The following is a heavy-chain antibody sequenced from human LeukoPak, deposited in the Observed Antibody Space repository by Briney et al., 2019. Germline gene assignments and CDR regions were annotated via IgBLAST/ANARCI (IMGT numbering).Heavy chain of an antibody. V-gene: IGHV4-4*07. Sequence: SETLSLTCTVSGGSISSYYWSWIRQPAGKGLEWIGRIYTSGSTNYNPSLKSRVTMSVDTSKNQFSLKLSSVTAADTAVYYCARGAAAGTHYYFDYWGQGTLVTVSS. J-gene: IGHJ4*02. D-gene: IGHD6-13*01. CDR1: GGSISSYY. CDR2: IYTSGST. CDR3: ARGAAAGTHYYFDY.